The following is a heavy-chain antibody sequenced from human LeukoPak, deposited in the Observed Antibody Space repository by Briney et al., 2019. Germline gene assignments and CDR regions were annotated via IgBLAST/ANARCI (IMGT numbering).Heavy chain of an antibody. V-gene: IGHV3-21*04. Sequence: GGSLRLSCAASGFTFSSYSMNWVRQAPGKGLEWVSSISSSSSYIYYADSVKGRFTISRDNAKNLLYLHMNSLRAEDTALYYCARAPQLAYFDYWGQGTLVTVSS. CDR2: ISSSSSYI. CDR3: ARAPQLAYFDY. J-gene: IGHJ4*02. CDR1: GFTFSSYS.